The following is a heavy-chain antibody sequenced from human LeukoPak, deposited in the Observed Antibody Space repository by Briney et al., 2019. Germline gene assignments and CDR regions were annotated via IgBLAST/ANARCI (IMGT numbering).Heavy chain of an antibody. CDR2: IYHSGTT. Sequence: PSETLSLTCTVACYSISSGYYWGWIRQPPGKGLEWIGSIYHSGTTYYNPSLKSRVTISVDTSKNQFSLKLSSVIAADTAVYYCARLWSTDCSGGSCPHQPNYWGQGTLVTVSS. D-gene: IGHD2-15*01. J-gene: IGHJ4*02. V-gene: IGHV4-38-2*02. CDR1: CYSISSGYY. CDR3: ARLWSTDCSGGSCPHQPNY.